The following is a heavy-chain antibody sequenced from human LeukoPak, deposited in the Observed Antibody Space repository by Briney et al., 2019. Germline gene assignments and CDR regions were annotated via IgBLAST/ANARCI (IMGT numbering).Heavy chain of an antibody. CDR2: IFHSGST. Sequence: SETLSLTSAVYGGSFSGYYWSWIRQPPGKGREWIGSIFHSGSTYYNPSLKSRVNMSVDTSKNQISLKLSSVTAADTAVYYCARASGSYGSGSYYYYGMDVWGKGTTVTVSS. CDR1: GGSFSGYY. CDR3: ARASGSYGSGSYYYYGMDV. V-gene: IGHV4-34*12. J-gene: IGHJ6*04. D-gene: IGHD3-10*01.